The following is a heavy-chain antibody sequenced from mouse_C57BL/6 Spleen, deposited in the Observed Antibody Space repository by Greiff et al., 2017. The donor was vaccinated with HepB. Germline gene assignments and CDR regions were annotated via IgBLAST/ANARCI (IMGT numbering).Heavy chain of an antibody. D-gene: IGHD1-1*01. CDR3: ARGGYYGSSYPYAMDY. Sequence: VQLQQPGAELVRPGTSVKLSCKASGYTFTSYWMHWVKQRPGQGLEWIGVIDPSDSYTNYNQKFKGKATLTVDTSSSTAYMQLSSLTSEDSAVYYCARGGYYGSSYPYAMDYWGQGTSVTVSS. CDR2: IDPSDSYT. J-gene: IGHJ4*01. V-gene: IGHV1-59*01. CDR1: GYTFTSYW.